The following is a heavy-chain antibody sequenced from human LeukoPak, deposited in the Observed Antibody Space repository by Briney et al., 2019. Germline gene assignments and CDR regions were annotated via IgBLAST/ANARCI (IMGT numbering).Heavy chain of an antibody. J-gene: IGHJ4*02. CDR2: ITATGGRT. Sequence: GGSLRLSCAASGFIFSNFAMSWVRQAPGKGLEWVSTITATGGRTDYADSMKGRFTISRDNSKNTLSLQMNSLRAEDTAMYYCAQDAAGVVINWGQGSLVTVSS. CDR1: GFIFSNFA. V-gene: IGHV3-23*01. D-gene: IGHD3-3*01. CDR3: AQDAAGVVIN.